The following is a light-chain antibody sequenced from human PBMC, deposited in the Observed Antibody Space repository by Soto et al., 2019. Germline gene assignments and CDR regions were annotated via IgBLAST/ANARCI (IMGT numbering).Light chain of an antibody. V-gene: IGKV3-20*01. CDR3: QRYGGSPPFT. CDR1: QRVSNSY. CDR2: GAS. Sequence: EIVLTQSPGTLSLSPGETATLSCRASQRVSNSYLAWYQKKPGQAPRLLIYGASSRAAGIPDRFSGSGSGTDCTITISRLEPEDFAVYFCQRYGGSPPFTFGQGTKVEI. J-gene: IGKJ2*01.